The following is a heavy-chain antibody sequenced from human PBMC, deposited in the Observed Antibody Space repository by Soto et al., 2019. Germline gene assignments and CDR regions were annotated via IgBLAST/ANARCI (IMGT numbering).Heavy chain of an antibody. CDR3: AGTVEIPYYHGMDV. J-gene: IGHJ6*02. V-gene: IGHV1-69*01. CDR2: IIPIFGSP. Sequence: QGQLVQSGAEVKKPGSSVRVSCKASGGTLRSHAINWLRQAPGQGLEWMGGIIPIFGSPYYAQKSQGRVTITADESSITAYMELSSLRSEHTAVYCCAGTVEIPYYHGMDVWGQGTTVNVSS. CDR1: GGTLRSHA. D-gene: IGHD4-4*01.